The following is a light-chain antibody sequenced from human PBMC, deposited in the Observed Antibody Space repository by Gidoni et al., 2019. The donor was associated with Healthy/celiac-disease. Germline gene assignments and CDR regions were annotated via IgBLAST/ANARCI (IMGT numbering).Light chain of an antibody. CDR3: QQRSNWPRS. J-gene: IGKJ2*03. Sequence: EIVLTQSPATLSLSPGERATLSCRASQSVSSYLAWYQQKPGQAPRLLIYDASNRATGIPARFSGSGSGTDFTLTISSLEPEDFAVYYCQQRSNWPRSFXXXTKLEIK. V-gene: IGKV3-11*01. CDR1: QSVSSY. CDR2: DAS.